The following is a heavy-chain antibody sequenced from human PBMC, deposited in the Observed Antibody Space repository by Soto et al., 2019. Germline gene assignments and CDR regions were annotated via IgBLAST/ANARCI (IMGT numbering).Heavy chain of an antibody. Sequence: QVQLVQSGAEVKKPGSSVKVSCKASGGTFSSYAISWVRQAPGQGLEWMGGIIPIFGTADYAQKFQGRVTITGPESTSEAYVELSSLRSEDTAVYYCARDGGVYDYSPFDYWGQGTLVTVSS. CDR2: IIPIFGTA. CDR3: ARDGGVYDYSPFDY. CDR1: GGTFSSYA. V-gene: IGHV1-69*12. J-gene: IGHJ4*02. D-gene: IGHD4-4*01.